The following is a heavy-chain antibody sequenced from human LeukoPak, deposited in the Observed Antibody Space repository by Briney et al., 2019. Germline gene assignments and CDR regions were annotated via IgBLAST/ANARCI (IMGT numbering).Heavy chain of an antibody. CDR2: IRYVGSNK. CDR3: AKAQGGSSWPYFDY. D-gene: IGHD6-13*01. Sequence: GGSLRLSCAASGFTFSSYGMHWVRQAPGKGLEWVAFIRYVGSNKYYADSVKGRFTISRDNSKNTLYLQMNSLRAEDTAVYYCAKAQGGSSWPYFDYWGQGTLVTVSS. V-gene: IGHV3-30*02. CDR1: GFTFSSYG. J-gene: IGHJ4*02.